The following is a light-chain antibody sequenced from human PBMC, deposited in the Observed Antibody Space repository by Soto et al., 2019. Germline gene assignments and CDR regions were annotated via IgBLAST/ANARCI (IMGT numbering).Light chain of an antibody. CDR2: GAS. Sequence: EIVMTQSPATLSVSPGERATLSCRASQSVRGNLAWFQKKPGQAPRLLIYGASTRATGIPARFSGSGSGKEFTLTISSLQSEDFAVYYCQQYNKWPQYNFGNGTKVDI. CDR3: QQYNKWPQYN. J-gene: IGKJ2*01. V-gene: IGKV3-15*01. CDR1: QSVRGN.